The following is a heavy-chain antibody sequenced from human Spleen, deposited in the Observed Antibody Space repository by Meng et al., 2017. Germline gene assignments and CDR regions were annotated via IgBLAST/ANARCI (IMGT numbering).Heavy chain of an antibody. D-gene: IGHD4-11*01. CDR3: ARGPTTMAHDFDY. V-gene: IGHV4-34*01. J-gene: IGHJ4*02. CDR1: CGSFSDYY. CDR2: INHSGST. Sequence: VQLQQWGAGLLQPSGTLSLTCVVSCGSFSDYYWSWIRQPPGKGLEWIGEINHSGSTNYNPSLESRATISVDTSQNNLSLKLSSVTAADSAVYYCARGPTTMAHDFDYWGQGTLVTVSS.